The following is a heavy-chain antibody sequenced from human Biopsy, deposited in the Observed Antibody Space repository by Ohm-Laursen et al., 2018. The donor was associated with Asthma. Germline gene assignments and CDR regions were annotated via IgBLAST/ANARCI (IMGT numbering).Heavy chain of an antibody. CDR1: GFTVSRDH. Sequence: SLRLSCAASGFTVSRDHMFWVRQAPGKGLEWVSVIYSGGTSHTADSVRGRFTISRDFSKNTLHLQMHSLRVEDTAVYYRARGDSSNWSHYYFDYWGQGTLVTVSS. V-gene: IGHV3-53*01. CDR3: ARGDSSNWSHYYFDY. CDR2: IYSGGTS. D-gene: IGHD3-22*01. J-gene: IGHJ4*02.